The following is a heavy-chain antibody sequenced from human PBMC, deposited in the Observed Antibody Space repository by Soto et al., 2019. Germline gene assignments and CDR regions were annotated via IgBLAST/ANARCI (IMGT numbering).Heavy chain of an antibody. CDR2: IVVANGRP. J-gene: IGHJ6*02. V-gene: IGHV1-58*02. Sequence: MQLVQSGPEVKKPGTSLRVSCEASGFDFRNFGIQWVRQVQGQGLEWMGWIVVANGRPNYAPKFQGRFTISRDMSTSTAYMDLRDVRPEDTAVYYCSTDRPDIGIGWPAWGQGTTVTVSS. CDR3: STDRPDIGIGWPA. D-gene: IGHD5-12*01. CDR1: GFDFRNFG.